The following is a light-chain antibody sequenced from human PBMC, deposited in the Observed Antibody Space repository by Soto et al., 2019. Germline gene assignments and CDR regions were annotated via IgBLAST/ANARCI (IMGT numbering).Light chain of an antibody. CDR3: GTWDSSLRAYV. CDR1: SSIIGKNY. V-gene: IGLV1-51*02. Sequence: QSVLTQPPSVSAAPGQMVTISCSGSSSIIGKNYVSWFQQLPGTAPKLLIYENNKRPSGIPDRFSGSKSGTSATLGISGLQTGDEADYYCGTWDSSLRAYVFGTGTKLTVL. CDR2: ENN. J-gene: IGLJ1*01.